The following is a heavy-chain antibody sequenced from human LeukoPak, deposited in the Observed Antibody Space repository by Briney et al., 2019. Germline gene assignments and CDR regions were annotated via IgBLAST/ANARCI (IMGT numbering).Heavy chain of an antibody. V-gene: IGHV4-38-2*02. Sequence: PSETLSLTCSVSGYSISSGYYWGWIRQPPGKGLEWIGEINHSGSTNYNPSLKSRVTISVDTSKNQFSLKLSSVTAADTAVYYCARGQTGYSSGWSDYWGQGTLVTVSS. CDR1: GYSISSGYY. CDR3: ARGQTGYSSGWSDY. CDR2: INHSGST. J-gene: IGHJ4*02. D-gene: IGHD6-19*01.